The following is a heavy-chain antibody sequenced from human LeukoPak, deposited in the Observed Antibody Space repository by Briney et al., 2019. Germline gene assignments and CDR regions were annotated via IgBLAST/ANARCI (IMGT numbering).Heavy chain of an antibody. CDR1: GFTFSNAW. D-gene: IGHD4-17*01. Sequence: GGSLRLSCAASGFTFSNAWMSWVRQAPGKGLEWVGRIKSKTDGGTTDYAAPVKGRLTVSRDDSKNTLYLQMNSLKTEDTAVYYCTTDDEYGDFDYWGQGTLVTVSS. V-gene: IGHV3-15*01. CDR3: TTDDEYGDFDY. CDR2: IKSKTDGGTT. J-gene: IGHJ4*02.